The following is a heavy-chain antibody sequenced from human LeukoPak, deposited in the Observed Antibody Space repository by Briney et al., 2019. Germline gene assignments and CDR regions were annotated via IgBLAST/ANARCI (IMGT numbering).Heavy chain of an antibody. V-gene: IGHV3-23*01. J-gene: IGHJ4*02. CDR2: IGVSIGST. CDR3: AKRATTGSADYFDS. D-gene: IGHD3-9*01. Sequence: GTLRLSCAASGFTFSSYGMSWVRQAPGKGLEWVSGIGVSIGSTYYADSVKGRLTISRDNSKNTLYLQMNSLRAEDTAVYYCAKRATTGSADYFDSWGQGTLVTVSS. CDR1: GFTFSSYG.